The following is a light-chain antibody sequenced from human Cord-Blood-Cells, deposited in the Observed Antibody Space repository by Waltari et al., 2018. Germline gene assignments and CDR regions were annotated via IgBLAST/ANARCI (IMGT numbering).Light chain of an antibody. CDR1: KLGDKY. CDR3: QAWDSSTAGKVV. J-gene: IGLJ2*01. V-gene: IGLV3-1*01. Sequence: SYELTQPPSVSVSPGQTASITCSGDKLGDKYACWYQQKPGQSPVLVIYQDSKRPSGIPERFSGSNSGNTATLTISGTQAMDEADYYCQAWDSSTAGKVVFGGGTNLTVL. CDR2: QDS.